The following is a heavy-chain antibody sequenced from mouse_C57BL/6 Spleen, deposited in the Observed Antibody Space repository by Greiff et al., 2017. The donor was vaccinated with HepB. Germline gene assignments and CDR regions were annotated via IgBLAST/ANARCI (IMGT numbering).Heavy chain of an antibody. V-gene: IGHV1-81*01. CDR1: GYTFTSYG. CDR2: IYPRSGNT. CDR3: AGYSLYERVWFAY. J-gene: IGHJ3*01. D-gene: IGHD1-2*01. Sequence: QVQLQHSGAELARPGASVKLSCKASGYTFTSYGISWVKQRTGQGLEWIGEIYPRSGNTYYNEKFKGKATLTADKSSSTAYMELRSLTSEDSAVYFCAGYSLYERVWFAYWGQGTLVTVSA.